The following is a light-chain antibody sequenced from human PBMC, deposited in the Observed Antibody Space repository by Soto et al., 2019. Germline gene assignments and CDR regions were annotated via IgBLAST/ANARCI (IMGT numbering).Light chain of an antibody. V-gene: IGKV1-39*01. CDR2: AAS. CDR3: HQHGDSPWT. J-gene: IGKJ1*01. Sequence: DIQMTQSPSSLSASVGDRVTITCRASQSISSYLNWYQQKPGKAPKLLIYAASSLQSGVPSRFSGSGSGTEFTLTISRLEPEDFATYYCHQHGDSPWTFGQGTKVEIK. CDR1: QSISSY.